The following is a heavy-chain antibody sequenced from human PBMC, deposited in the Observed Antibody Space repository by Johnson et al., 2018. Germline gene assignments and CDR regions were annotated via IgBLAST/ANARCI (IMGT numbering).Heavy chain of an antibody. CDR1: GFTFDDYA. CDR3: TSGVPIAVAGTPGYFQH. CDR2: IKSKTDGGTT. J-gene: IGHJ1*01. D-gene: IGHD6-19*01. Sequence: VPLVESGGGVVQPGRSLRLSCAASGFTFDDYAMHWVRQAPGKGLEWVGRIKSKTDGGTTDYAAPVKGRFTISRDDSKNTLYLQMNSLKTEDTAVYYCTSGVPIAVAGTPGYFQHWGQGTLVTVSS. V-gene: IGHV3-15*07.